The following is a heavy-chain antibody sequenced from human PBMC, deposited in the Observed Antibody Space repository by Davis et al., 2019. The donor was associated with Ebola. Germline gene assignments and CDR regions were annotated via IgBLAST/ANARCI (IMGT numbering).Heavy chain of an antibody. D-gene: IGHD3-10*01. J-gene: IGHJ2*01. CDR3: ARGGDYGSGSSNWYFDI. Sequence: GGSLRLSCAASGFTFSSYAMHWVRQAPGKGLEWVAVISYDGSNKYYADSVKGRFTISRDNSKNTLYLQMNSLRAEDTAVYYCARGGDYGSGSSNWYFDIWGRGTLVSVSS. CDR1: GFTFSSYA. CDR2: ISYDGSNK. V-gene: IGHV3-30-3*01.